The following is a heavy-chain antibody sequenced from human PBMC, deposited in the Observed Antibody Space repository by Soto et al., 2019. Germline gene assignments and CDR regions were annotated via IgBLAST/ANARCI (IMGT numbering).Heavy chain of an antibody. CDR1: GFTFDDYA. V-gene: IGHV3-9*01. D-gene: IGHD6-6*01. Sequence: GGSLRLSCAASGFTFDDYAMHWVRQTPGKGLEWLSGVSWNSGSIGYAASVEGRFTISRDNTKNSLYLQMSSLRVEDTALYYCARDRRASSGLDYYFGMDVWGQGTTVTVSS. J-gene: IGHJ6*02. CDR3: ARDRRASSGLDYYFGMDV. CDR2: VSWNSGSI.